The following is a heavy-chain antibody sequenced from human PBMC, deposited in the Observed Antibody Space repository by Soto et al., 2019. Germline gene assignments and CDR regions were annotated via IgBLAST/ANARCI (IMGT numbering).Heavy chain of an antibody. Sequence: SETLSLTCTVSGGSISSSSYYWGWIRQPPGKGLEWIGSIYYSGSTYYNPSLKSRVTISVDTSKNQFSLKLSSVTAADTAVYYCARHIVVVPAAIFLLFDPWGQGTLVTVSS. CDR2: IYYSGST. J-gene: IGHJ5*02. V-gene: IGHV4-39*01. CDR1: GGSISSSSYY. D-gene: IGHD2-2*01. CDR3: ARHIVVVPAAIFLLFDP.